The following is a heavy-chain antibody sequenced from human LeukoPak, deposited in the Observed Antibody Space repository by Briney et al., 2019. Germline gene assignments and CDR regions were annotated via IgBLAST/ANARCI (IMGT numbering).Heavy chain of an antibody. CDR1: GGSISSYY. J-gene: IGHJ6*02. V-gene: IGHV4-4*07. CDR3: ARDSLRGPDYGMDV. CDR2: IYTIGST. Sequence: SETLSLTCTVSGGSISSYYWSWIRQPAGKGLEWIGRIYTIGSTHYNPPLKSRVTISVDTSKNQFSLKLRSVSVADTAVYYCARDSLRGPDYGMDVWGQGTTVTVSS.